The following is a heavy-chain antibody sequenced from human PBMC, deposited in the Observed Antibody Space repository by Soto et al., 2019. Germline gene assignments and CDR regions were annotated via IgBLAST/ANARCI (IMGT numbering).Heavy chain of an antibody. CDR3: AKDYDYGDSLPFDY. CDR2: IIGNGDTT. J-gene: IGHJ4*02. D-gene: IGHD4-17*01. Sequence: EVQLLEAGRGLVQPGGSLRLSCEASGFSFRNYGMSWVRQAPGKGLEWLSAIIGNGDTTYYADSVRGRFTISRDNSKNTLHLQLNDLGAEDTAIYYCAKDYDYGDSLPFDYWGQGTLVTVSS. CDR1: GFSFRNYG. V-gene: IGHV3-23*01.